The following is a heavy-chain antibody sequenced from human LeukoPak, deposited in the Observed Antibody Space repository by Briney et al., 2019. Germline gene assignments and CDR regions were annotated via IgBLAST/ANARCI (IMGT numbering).Heavy chain of an antibody. J-gene: IGHJ4*02. V-gene: IGHV3-30*19. CDR2: IWYDGSNK. CDR1: GFTFSNYG. Sequence: PGGSLRLSCAASGFTFSNYGMHWVRQAPGKGLEWVAVIWYDGSNKYYADSVKGRFTISRDNSKNTLYLQMNSLRAEDTAVYHCARGVPDIVVVPAAKLEAYFDYWGQGTLVTVSS. D-gene: IGHD2-2*01. CDR3: ARGVPDIVVVPAAKLEAYFDY.